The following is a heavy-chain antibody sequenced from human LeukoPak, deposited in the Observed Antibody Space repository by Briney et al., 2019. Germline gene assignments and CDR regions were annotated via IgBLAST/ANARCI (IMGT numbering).Heavy chain of an antibody. CDR3: ARGNLRFLELSACDY. CDR1: GYTFSNYY. D-gene: IGHD3-3*01. CDR2: INPSGGNT. J-gene: IGHJ4*02. Sequence: ASVKVSCKASGYTFSNYYLNWVRQAPGQGLEWMGIINPSGGNTDYAQKFQGRVTMTRDTSTSTVYMDLSSLRSEDTAVHYCARGNLRFLELSACDYWGQGTLVTVSS. V-gene: IGHV1-46*01.